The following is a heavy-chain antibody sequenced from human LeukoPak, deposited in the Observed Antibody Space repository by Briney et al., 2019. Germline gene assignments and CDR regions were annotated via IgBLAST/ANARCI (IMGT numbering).Heavy chain of an antibody. CDR2: ISFNGGNT. V-gene: IGHV3-23*01. CDR3: ASGFHQQLGYDY. Sequence: GESLSLSCAVSGFTFSSYSLRWGLRAPGEGREGVLGISFNGGNTYYAASVKGRFTISIDNSKNKLYLQLSSLRAEDTAVYDCASGFHQQLGYDYWGQGTLVTVSS. D-gene: IGHD7-27*01. CDR1: GFTFSSYS. J-gene: IGHJ4*02.